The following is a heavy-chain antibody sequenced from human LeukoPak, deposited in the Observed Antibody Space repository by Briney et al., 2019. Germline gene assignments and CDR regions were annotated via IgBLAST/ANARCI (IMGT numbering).Heavy chain of an antibody. CDR1: GFTFSSYW. J-gene: IGHJ4*02. V-gene: IGHV3-7*01. CDR3: ARDTRYYASSGYIDY. Sequence: GGSLRLSCAASGFTFSSYWMSWVPQAPGKGLEWVPKIKENGSETYSVASVRGRFTISRDNAKNSLYLQMNSLRAEDTAVYYCARDTRYYASSGYIDYWGQGTLVTVSS. CDR2: IKENGSET. D-gene: IGHD3-22*01.